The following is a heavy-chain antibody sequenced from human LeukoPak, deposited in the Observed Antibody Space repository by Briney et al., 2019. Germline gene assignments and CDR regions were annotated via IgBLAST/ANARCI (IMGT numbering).Heavy chain of an antibody. V-gene: IGHV4-39*01. CDR1: GGSISSSSNY. Sequence: SETLSLTCTVSGGSISSSSNYWGWIRQPPGKGLEWIGSIYYSGSTYYNPSLKSRVTISVDTSKIQFSLKLSSVTAADTALYYCTRHFADILTSNDAFDVWGQGTMVTVSS. CDR2: IYYSGST. CDR3: TRHFADILTSNDAFDV. D-gene: IGHD3-9*01. J-gene: IGHJ3*01.